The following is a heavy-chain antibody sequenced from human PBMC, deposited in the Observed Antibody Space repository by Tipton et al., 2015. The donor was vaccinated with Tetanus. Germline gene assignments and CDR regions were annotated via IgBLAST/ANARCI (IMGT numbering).Heavy chain of an antibody. CDR2: TYHTGGT. J-gene: IGHJ4*02. D-gene: IGHD1-14*01. V-gene: IGHV4-30-2*01. CDR3: EAQRTSEDF. Sequence: TLSLTCAVSGVSIRNGGYSWNWIWQPAGKGLEWIGYTYHTGGTYYNPSLKSRVTISVDRSSDQFSLRLTSVTAADTAIYYCEAQRTSEDFWGQGTLVTASS. CDR1: GVSIRNGGYS.